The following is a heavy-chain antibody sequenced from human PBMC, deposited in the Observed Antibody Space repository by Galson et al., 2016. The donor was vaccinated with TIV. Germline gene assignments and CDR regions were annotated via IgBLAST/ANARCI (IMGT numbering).Heavy chain of an antibody. J-gene: IGHJ4*02. Sequence: SLRLSCAASGFTFSTYGMQWVRQAPGKGLEWVAAIWFDGSNKYYGDSVKGRFTISRDNSKNTLYLQMNSLRAEDTAVYYCATGSNYGDFGGPKFENWGRGTLVTVSS. D-gene: IGHD4-17*01. CDR1: GFTFSTYG. CDR2: IWFDGSNK. CDR3: ATGSNYGDFGGPKFEN. V-gene: IGHV3-33*01.